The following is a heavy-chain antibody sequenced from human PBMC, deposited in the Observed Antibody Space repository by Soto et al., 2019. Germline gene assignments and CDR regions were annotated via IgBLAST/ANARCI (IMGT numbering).Heavy chain of an antibody. CDR1: GYSFTSYW. Sequence: CKGSGYSFTSYWIGWVRQMPGKGLEWMGIIYPGDSDTRYSPSFQGQVTISADKSISTAYLQWSSLKASDTAMYYCARTAAAGKYYYGMDVWGQGTTVTVS. J-gene: IGHJ6*02. CDR2: IYPGDSDT. CDR3: ARTAAAGKYYYGMDV. V-gene: IGHV5-51*01. D-gene: IGHD6-13*01.